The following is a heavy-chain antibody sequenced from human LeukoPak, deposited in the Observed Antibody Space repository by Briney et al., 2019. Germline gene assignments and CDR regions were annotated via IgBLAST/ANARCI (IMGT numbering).Heavy chain of an antibody. D-gene: IGHD3-22*01. CDR2: AYFTGST. Sequence: SETLSLTCTVSGGSISSSSSYWGWIRQPPGKRLERIGSAYFTGSTNYNPSLKTQGTVSLYTSKNQFSLRSTSVTAADTAVYYCAKSGHSYYYTPADFSLGQGSLVTVSS. CDR1: GGSISSSSSY. V-gene: IGHV4-39*01. J-gene: IGHJ5*02. CDR3: AKSGHSYYYTPADFS.